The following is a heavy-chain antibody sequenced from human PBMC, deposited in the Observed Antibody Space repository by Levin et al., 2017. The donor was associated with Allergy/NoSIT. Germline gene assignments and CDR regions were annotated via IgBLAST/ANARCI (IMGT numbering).Heavy chain of an antibody. J-gene: IGHJ4*02. CDR2: IYYSGST. CDR1: GGSISSSSYY. D-gene: IGHD5-12*01. Sequence: SETLSLTCTVSGGSISSSSYYWGWIRQPPGKGLEWIGSIYYSGSTYYNPSLKSRVTISVDTSKNQFSLKLSSVTAADTAVYYCARRGYSGYDWRYWGQGTLVTVSS. CDR3: ARRGYSGYDWRY. V-gene: IGHV4-39*01.